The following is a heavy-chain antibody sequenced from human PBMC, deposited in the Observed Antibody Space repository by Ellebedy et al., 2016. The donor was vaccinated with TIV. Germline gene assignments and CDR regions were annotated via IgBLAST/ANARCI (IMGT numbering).Heavy chain of an antibody. CDR3: ARERGYCSSTSCYDWGYYYGMDV. D-gene: IGHD2-2*01. Sequence: GGSLRLXXAASGFTFSSYAMHWVRQAPGKGLEWVAVISYDGSNKYYADSVKGRFTISRDNSKNTLYLQMNSLRAEDTAVYYCARERGYCSSTSCYDWGYYYGMDVWGQGTTVTVSS. V-gene: IGHV3-30-3*01. J-gene: IGHJ6*02. CDR1: GFTFSSYA. CDR2: ISYDGSNK.